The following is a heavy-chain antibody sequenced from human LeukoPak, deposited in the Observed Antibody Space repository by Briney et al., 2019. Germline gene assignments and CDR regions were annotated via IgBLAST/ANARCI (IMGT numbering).Heavy chain of an antibody. CDR1: GGSISSSSYY. V-gene: IGHV4-39*01. Sequence: SETLSLTCTVSGGSISSSSYYWGWIRQPAGKGLEWIGSIYYSGSTYYNPSLKSRVTISVDTSKNQFSLRLSSVTAADTAVYYCARENSSCYYSLDYWGQGTLLTVSS. CDR3: ARENSSCYYSLDY. J-gene: IGHJ4*02. D-gene: IGHD3-22*01. CDR2: IYYSGST.